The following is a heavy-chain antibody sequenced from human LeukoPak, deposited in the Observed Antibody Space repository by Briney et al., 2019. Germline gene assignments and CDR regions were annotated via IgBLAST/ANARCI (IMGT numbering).Heavy chain of an antibody. CDR1: GYTFTGYN. V-gene: IGHV1-2*02. J-gene: IGHJ4*02. CDR2: INPNSGGT. CDR3: TKEGVEGY. Sequence: ASVKVSCKASGYTFTGYNMHWVRQAPAQGLEWMGWINPNSGGTNYAQKFQGRVTMTRDTSINTAYMELGRLTSDDTAVYYCTKEGVEGYWGQGTLVTVSS.